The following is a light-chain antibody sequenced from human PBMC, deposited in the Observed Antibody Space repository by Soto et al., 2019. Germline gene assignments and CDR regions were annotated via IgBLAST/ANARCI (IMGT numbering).Light chain of an antibody. J-gene: IGKJ1*01. CDR3: QHYNSYSEA. Sequence: DIQMTQSPSTLSGSVGDRATITCRASQTISSWLAWYQQKRGKAPKVXIYKASTLKSGVPSRFSGSGSGTECTLTISSLQPDDFATYDCQHYNSYSEAFGQGTKVDIK. CDR2: KAS. CDR1: QTISSW. V-gene: IGKV1-5*03.